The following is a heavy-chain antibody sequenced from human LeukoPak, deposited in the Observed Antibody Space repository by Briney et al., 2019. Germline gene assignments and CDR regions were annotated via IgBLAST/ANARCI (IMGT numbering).Heavy chain of an antibody. CDR2: FDPEDGET. J-gene: IGHJ5*02. CDR3: ATADTATGNNWFDP. V-gene: IGHV1-24*01. D-gene: IGHD5-18*01. Sequence: EASVKVSCKVSGYTLTELSMHWVRQAPGKGLEWMGGFDPEDGETIYAQKFQGRVTMTEDTSTDTAYMELSSLRSEDTAVYYCATADTATGNNWFDPWGQGTLVTVSS. CDR1: GYTLTELS.